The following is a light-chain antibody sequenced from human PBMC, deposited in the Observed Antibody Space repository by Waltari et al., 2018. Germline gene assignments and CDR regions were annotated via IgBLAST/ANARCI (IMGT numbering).Light chain of an antibody. J-gene: IGKJ1*01. CDR2: EAS. CDR1: QSVRRF. V-gene: IGKV3-20*01. CDR3: QKYGTLPAT. Sequence: EIVLTQSPGTLSLPPGERATLSCRASQSVRRFLAWYQQKPGQAPRLLIYEASSRATDIPDRFSGSGSGTDFSLTISRLEPEDFAVYYCQKYGTLPATFGQGTKVEIK.